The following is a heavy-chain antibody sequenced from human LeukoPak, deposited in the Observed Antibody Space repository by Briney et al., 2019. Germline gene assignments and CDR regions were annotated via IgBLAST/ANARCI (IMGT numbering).Heavy chain of an antibody. V-gene: IGHV1-2*02. D-gene: IGHD3-3*01. CDR1: GYTFTSFG. CDR2: INPNSGGT. J-gene: IGHJ4*02. CDR3: ARESIFGVVNPFDY. Sequence: ASVKVSCKASGYTFTSFGINWVRQAPGQGLEWMGWINPNSGGTNYAQKFQGRVTMTRDTSISTAYMELSRLRSDDTAVYYCARESIFGVVNPFDYWGQGTLVTVSS.